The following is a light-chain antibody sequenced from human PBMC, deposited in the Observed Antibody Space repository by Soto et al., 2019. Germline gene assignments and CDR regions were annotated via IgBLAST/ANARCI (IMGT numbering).Light chain of an antibody. J-gene: IGLJ1*01. Sequence: LTQPASVFGSPGQSITIYCTGNSSDVGGYNFVSWYQQHPGKAPKLMIYEVSNRPSGVSNRFSGSKSGNTASLTISGLQPEDEADYYCSSYTTSSTVVFGTGTKVTVL. CDR2: EVS. V-gene: IGLV2-14*03. CDR1: SSDVGGYNF. CDR3: SSYTTSSTVV.